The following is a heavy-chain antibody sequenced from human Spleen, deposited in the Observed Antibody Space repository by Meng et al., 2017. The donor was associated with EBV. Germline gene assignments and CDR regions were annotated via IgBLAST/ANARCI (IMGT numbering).Heavy chain of an antibody. Sequence: VQVVRAGAGGKKPGSSVKVSCKASGGTLNSFAIIWVRQAPGQGLEWMGGIIPIFDTPTYAQKFQGRVTITADESTTTVYMELSSLRSDYTAVYYCARERGTTAVFGYWGQGTLVTVSS. CDR1: GGTLNSFA. CDR2: IIPIFDTP. D-gene: IGHD1-7*01. J-gene: IGHJ4*02. V-gene: IGHV1-69*01. CDR3: ARERGTTAVFGY.